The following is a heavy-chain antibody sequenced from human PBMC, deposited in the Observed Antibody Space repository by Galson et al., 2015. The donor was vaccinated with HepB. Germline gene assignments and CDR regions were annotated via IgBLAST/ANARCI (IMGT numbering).Heavy chain of an antibody. CDR2: IYPGDSDT. V-gene: IGHV5-51*03. Sequence: QSGAEVKKPGESLKISCKGSGYSFTSYWIGWVRQMPGKGLEWMGIIYPGDSDTRYSPSFQVQVTISADKTISTAYLRWSSLKASDPAMYCCARWFGMRGVVHHWFAPWGQGTLVTVSS. CDR1: GYSFTSYW. D-gene: IGHD2-21*01. J-gene: IGHJ5*02. CDR3: ARWFGMRGVVHHWFAP.